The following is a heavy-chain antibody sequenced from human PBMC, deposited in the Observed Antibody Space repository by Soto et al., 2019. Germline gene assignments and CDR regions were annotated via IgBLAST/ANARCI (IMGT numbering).Heavy chain of an antibody. Sequence: SVKVSCKASGGTFSSYAISWVRQAPGQGLEWMGGIIPIFGTANYAQKFQSRVTITADKSTSTAYMELSSLRSEDTAVYYCVSRRARSRYCTNGVCHDYWGQGTLVTVSS. CDR1: GGTFSSYA. CDR2: IIPIFGTA. J-gene: IGHJ4*02. CDR3: VSRRARSRYCTNGVCHDY. D-gene: IGHD2-8*01. V-gene: IGHV1-69*06.